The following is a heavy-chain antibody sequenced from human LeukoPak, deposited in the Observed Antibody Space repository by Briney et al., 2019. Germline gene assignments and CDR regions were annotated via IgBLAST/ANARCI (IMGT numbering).Heavy chain of an antibody. CDR3: ARGIRGYCSGGSCYGAFDI. J-gene: IGHJ3*02. Sequence: GGSLRLSCAASGFTVSSNYMSWVRQAPGKGLEWVSVIYSGGSTYYADSVKGRFTISRDNSKNTLYLQMNSLRAEDTAVYYCARGIRGYCSGGSCYGAFDIWGQGTMVTVSS. V-gene: IGHV3-53*01. D-gene: IGHD2-15*01. CDR2: IYSGGST. CDR1: GFTVSSNY.